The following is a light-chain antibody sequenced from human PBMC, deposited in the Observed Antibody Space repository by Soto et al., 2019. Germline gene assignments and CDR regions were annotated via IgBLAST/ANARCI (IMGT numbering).Light chain of an antibody. CDR2: DAS. J-gene: IGKJ4*01. V-gene: IGKV3-11*01. CDR1: ESVSRY. Sequence: EIVLTQSPATLYLSPGNRATLSCRASESVSRYLAWYQQKPGQAPRLLIYDASSRAAGIPARFSGSGSGTGFTLTITSLEPEDFAVYYCQQRSDWPATFGGGTKVEIK. CDR3: QQRSDWPAT.